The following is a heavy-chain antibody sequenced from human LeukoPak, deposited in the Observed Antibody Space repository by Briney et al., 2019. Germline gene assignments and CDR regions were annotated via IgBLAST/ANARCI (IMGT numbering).Heavy chain of an antibody. J-gene: IGHJ6*04. V-gene: IGHV1-3*01. CDR3: ARDNLWFGPGGMDV. Sequence: ASVKVSCTASGYTFTSYAMHWVRQAPGQRLEWMGWINAGNGNTKYSQKFQGRVTITRDTSASTAYMELSSLRSEDTAVYYCARDNLWFGPGGMDVWGKGTTVTVSS. CDR1: GYTFTSYA. CDR2: INAGNGNT. D-gene: IGHD3-10*01.